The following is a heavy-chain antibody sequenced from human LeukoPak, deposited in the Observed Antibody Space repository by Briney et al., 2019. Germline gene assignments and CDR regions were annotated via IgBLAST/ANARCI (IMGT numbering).Heavy chain of an antibody. V-gene: IGHV1-69*05. Sequence: SVKVSCKASGGTFSSYAISWVRQAPGQGLEWMGGIIPFFGTAHHAQKFEGRVTITTDESTSTAYMELSSLRSEDTAVYYCASCSGGSRFYYYMDVWGKGTTVTVSS. D-gene: IGHD2-15*01. CDR2: IIPFFGTA. CDR1: GGTFSSYA. CDR3: ASCSGGSRFYYYMDV. J-gene: IGHJ6*03.